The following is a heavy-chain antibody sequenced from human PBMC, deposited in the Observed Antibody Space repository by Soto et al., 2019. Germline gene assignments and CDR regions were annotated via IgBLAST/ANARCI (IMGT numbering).Heavy chain of an antibody. D-gene: IGHD3-3*01. CDR3: ASLFGVVAHYYYMAV. V-gene: IGHV4-39*01. J-gene: IGHJ6*03. CDR1: GGSITISSYY. Sequence: PSETLSLTCTVSGGSITISSYYWAWISQHPGKGLEWIGSIYYSGSTYYNPSLKSRVTISVDTSKNQFSLKLSSVTAAGKAVYYCASLFGVVAHYYYMAVWGKGTTVTVSS. CDR2: IYYSGST.